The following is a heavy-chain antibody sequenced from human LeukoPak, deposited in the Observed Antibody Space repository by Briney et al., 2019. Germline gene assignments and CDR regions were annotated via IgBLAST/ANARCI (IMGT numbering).Heavy chain of an antibody. V-gene: IGHV4-59*01. Sequence: SETLSLTCTVSGGSISSYYWSWIRQPPGKGLEWIVYIYYSGSTNYNPSLKSRVTISVDTSKNQFSLKLSSVTTADTAVYYCARGGGSYSGSYSRAFDYWGQGTLVTVSS. D-gene: IGHD1-26*01. CDR2: IYYSGST. CDR3: ARGGGSYSGSYSRAFDY. J-gene: IGHJ4*02. CDR1: GGSISSYY.